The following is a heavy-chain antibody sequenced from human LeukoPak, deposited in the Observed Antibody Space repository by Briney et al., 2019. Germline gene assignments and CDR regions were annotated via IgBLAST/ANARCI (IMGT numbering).Heavy chain of an antibody. CDR1: GGSIDSRSYY. Sequence: SETLSLTCTVSGGSIDSRSYYWDWIRQAPGKVLEWIGTIYHSGSTEYNPSLKSRVAIFVDTSKNQFSLILHSVAAADTAVYYCARRSEFDNTHYHYFDYWGQGALVTVSS. D-gene: IGHD2-15*01. CDR2: IYHSGST. V-gene: IGHV4-39*01. J-gene: IGHJ4*02. CDR3: ARRSEFDNTHYHYFDY.